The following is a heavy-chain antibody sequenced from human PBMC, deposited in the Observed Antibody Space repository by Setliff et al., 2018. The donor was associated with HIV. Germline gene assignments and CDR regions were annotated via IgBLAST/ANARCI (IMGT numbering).Heavy chain of an antibody. Sequence: LSLTCNVSGGSISSDSYYWGWIRQPPGKGLEWIGSFHHSGSASYNPSLRSRVTISEDTSKNQFSLKLSSVTAAGTAVYYCARDGEGASAPDYWGQGTLVTVSS. CDR2: FHHSGSA. J-gene: IGHJ4*02. CDR1: GGSISSDSYY. V-gene: IGHV4-39*07. CDR3: ARDGEGASAPDY. D-gene: IGHD1-26*01.